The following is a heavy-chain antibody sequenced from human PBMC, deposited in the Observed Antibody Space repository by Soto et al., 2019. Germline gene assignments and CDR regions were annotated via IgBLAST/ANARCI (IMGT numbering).Heavy chain of an antibody. J-gene: IGHJ4*02. CDR3: AKGKYYASGTYYNNLDY. CDR1: GLTFSSYA. V-gene: IGHV3-23*01. CDR2: ITASGGDT. D-gene: IGHD3-10*01. Sequence: PGGSLRLSCVASGLTFSSYAMSWVRQAPGKGLEWVSGITASGGDTYYADSVKGRFTVSRDNSKNTVYVQMNSLRAEDTAVYYCAKGKYYASGTYYNNLDYWGQGTVVTVS.